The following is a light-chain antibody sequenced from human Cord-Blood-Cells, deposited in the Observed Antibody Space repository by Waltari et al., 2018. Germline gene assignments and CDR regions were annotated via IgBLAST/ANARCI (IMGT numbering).Light chain of an antibody. CDR3: QQRSNWPPLT. CDR2: DAS. Sequence: EIVLTQSPATLSLSPGERATLSCRAGQSVSSYLAWYQQKPGQAPRLLIYDASNRATGIPARFSGSGSGTDFTLTISSREPEDFAVYYCQQRSNWPPLTFGGGTKVESK. V-gene: IGKV3-11*01. J-gene: IGKJ4*01. CDR1: QSVSSY.